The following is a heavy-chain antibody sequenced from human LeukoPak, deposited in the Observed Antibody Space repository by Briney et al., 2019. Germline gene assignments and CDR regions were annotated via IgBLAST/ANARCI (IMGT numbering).Heavy chain of an antibody. J-gene: IGHJ4*02. CDR1: GFTFSSYW. Sequence: QSGGSLRLSCAASGFTFSSYWMSWVRQAPGKGLEWVANIKQDGSEKYYVDSVKGRFTISRDNAKNSLYLQMNSLRAEDTAVYYCASSDTASGGGGFDYWGQGTLVTVSS. CDR3: ASSDTASGGGGFDY. V-gene: IGHV3-7*01. CDR2: IKQDGSEK. D-gene: IGHD5-18*01.